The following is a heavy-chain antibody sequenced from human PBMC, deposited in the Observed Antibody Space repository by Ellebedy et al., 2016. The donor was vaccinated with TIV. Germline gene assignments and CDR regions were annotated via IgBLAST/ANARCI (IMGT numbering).Heavy chain of an antibody. CDR2: IYPGDSDT. V-gene: IGHV5-51*01. CDR1: GYSFTSYW. D-gene: IGHD3-10*01. Sequence: PGGSLRLSCKGSGYSFTSYWIGWVRQMPGKGLEWMGIIYPGDSDTRYSPSFHVQVTISADKSISTAYLQWSSLKASDTAMYYCARTNAGRSYGSGSYQGYYYGMDVWGQGTTVTVSS. CDR3: ARTNAGRSYGSGSYQGYYYGMDV. J-gene: IGHJ6*02.